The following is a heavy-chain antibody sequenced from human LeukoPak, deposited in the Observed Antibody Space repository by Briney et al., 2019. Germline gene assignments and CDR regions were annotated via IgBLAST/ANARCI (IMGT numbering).Heavy chain of an antibody. D-gene: IGHD6-13*01. CDR1: GFTVSSNY. V-gene: IGHV3-66*01. CDR3: ARANIAAAGLFDY. Sequence: GGSLRLSRAASGFTVSSNYMSWVRQAPGKGLEWVSVIYSGGSTYYADSVKGRFTISRDNSKNTLYLQMNSLRAEDTAVYYCARANIAAAGLFDYWGQGTLVTVSS. CDR2: IYSGGST. J-gene: IGHJ4*02.